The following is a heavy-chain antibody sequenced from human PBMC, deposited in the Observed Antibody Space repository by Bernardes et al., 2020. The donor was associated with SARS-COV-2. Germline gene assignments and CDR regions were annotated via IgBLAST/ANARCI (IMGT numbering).Heavy chain of an antibody. CDR2: IWYDGSNK. Sequence: GSLRLSCAVSGFTFSRDGMDWVRPAPGKGLGWVAVIWYDGSNKNYSDSVKDRFTISTDNSKNTLYLQMNSLRAEDTAVYYCARVLIPLYGMDVWGQGTTVTVSS. CDR3: ARVLIPLYGMDV. D-gene: IGHD3-16*01. V-gene: IGHV3-33*01. CDR1: GFTFSRDG. J-gene: IGHJ6*02.